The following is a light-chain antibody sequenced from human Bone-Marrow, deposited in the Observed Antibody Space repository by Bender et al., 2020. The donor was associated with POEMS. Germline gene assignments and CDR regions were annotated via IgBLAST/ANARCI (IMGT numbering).Light chain of an antibody. CDR3: QSWGSNTAV. CDR2: QDT. V-gene: IGLV3-1*01. Sequence: SYELTQPPSVSVSPGQTATITCSGEKLGEEYACWYQQKPGQSPVVVIYQDTKRPSGIPERFFGSTSGNTASLTISGTQTMDEADYYCQSWGSNTAVFGGGTKLTVL. CDR1: KLGEEY. J-gene: IGLJ2*01.